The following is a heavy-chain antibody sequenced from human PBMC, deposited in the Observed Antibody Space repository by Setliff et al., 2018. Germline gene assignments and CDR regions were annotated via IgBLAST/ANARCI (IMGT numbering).Heavy chain of an antibody. V-gene: IGHV4-30-4*08. D-gene: IGHD3-10*01. Sequence: PSETLSLTCTVSGGSISSGDYYWTWIRQPPGKGLEWIGFIYYSGNTFYNPSLKSRLTISVDTSKNLFSLKLSSVTAADTAVYYCARQLYYYGTPGYFDDWGQGTLVTVS. CDR3: ARQLYYYGTPGYFDD. CDR1: GGSISSGDYY. J-gene: IGHJ4*02. CDR2: IYYSGNT.